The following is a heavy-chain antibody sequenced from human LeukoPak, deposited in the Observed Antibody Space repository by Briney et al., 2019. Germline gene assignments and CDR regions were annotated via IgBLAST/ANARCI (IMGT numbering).Heavy chain of an antibody. CDR3: ARDAGATIFDY. CDR2: INPSGGST. J-gene: IGHJ4*02. Sequence: GASVTVSCKASGYTFTSYYMHWVRQAPGQGLEWMGIINPSGGSTSYAQKFQGRVTMTRDTSTSTVYMELSSLRSEDTAVYYCARDAGATIFDYWGQGTLVTVSS. CDR1: GYTFTSYY. D-gene: IGHD1-26*01. V-gene: IGHV1-46*01.